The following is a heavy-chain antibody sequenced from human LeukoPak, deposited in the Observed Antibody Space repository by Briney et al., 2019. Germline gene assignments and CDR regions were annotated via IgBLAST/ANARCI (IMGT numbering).Heavy chain of an antibody. V-gene: IGHV3-74*01. J-gene: IGHJ2*01. CDR3: ARSNHPFDL. CDR2: INSDGRTT. Sequence: GGSLRLSCAASGFTLNNYWMHWVRQAPGKGLVWVSRINSDGRTTTYADSVKGRFAISRDDAKNTLYLQMNTLRAEDTAVYYCARSNHPFDLWGRGTLVTVSS. CDR1: GFTLNNYW. D-gene: IGHD4-11*01.